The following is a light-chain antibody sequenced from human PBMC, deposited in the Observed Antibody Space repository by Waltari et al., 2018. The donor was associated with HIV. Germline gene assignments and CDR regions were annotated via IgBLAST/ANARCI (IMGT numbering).Light chain of an antibody. CDR2: GAS. CDR1: QSFSASY. CDR3: QQYGTSSFT. V-gene: IGKV3-20*01. Sequence: EIVLTQSPGTLSLSPGERATLSCRASQSFSASYLAWYQQKPGQAPRLLSYGASSRATGIPDRFSGSGSGTDFTLTISRLEPEDFAVYYCQQYGTSSFTFGPGTKVHIK. J-gene: IGKJ3*01.